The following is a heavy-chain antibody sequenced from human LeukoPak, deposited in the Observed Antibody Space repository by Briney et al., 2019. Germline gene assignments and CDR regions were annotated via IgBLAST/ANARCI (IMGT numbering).Heavy chain of an antibody. J-gene: IGHJ4*02. CDR1: GFTFDDYV. D-gene: IGHD1-26*01. V-gene: IGHV3-9*01. Sequence: GGSLRLSCAASGFTFDDYVMHWVRQAPGNGLEWVSGISWNSGSIAYADSVKGRFTISRDNAKNSLYLQMNSLRTEDTALYYCAKDLKGSYYSIDYWGQGTLVTVSS. CDR3: AKDLKGSYYSIDY. CDR2: ISWNSGSI.